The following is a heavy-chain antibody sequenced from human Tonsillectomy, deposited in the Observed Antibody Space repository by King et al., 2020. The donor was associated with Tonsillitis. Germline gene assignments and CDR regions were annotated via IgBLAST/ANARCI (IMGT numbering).Heavy chain of an antibody. Sequence: QLQESGPGLVKPSETLSLTCTVSGGSLSGYYWSWIRQPPGKGLEWIGDMSYSGTTNYNPSLKSRVTISLDTSKNQFSLKLSSVTAADTAVYYCARLRFYDTLTGFYSGIDYWGQGTLVTVSS. CDR3: ARLRFYDTLTGFYSGIDY. CDR2: MSYSGTT. CDR1: GGSLSGYY. D-gene: IGHD3-9*01. J-gene: IGHJ4*02. V-gene: IGHV4-59*08.